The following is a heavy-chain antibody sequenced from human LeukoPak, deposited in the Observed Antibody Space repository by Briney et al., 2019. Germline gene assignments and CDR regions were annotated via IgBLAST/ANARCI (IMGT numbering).Heavy chain of an antibody. J-gene: IGHJ4*02. Sequence: GGSLRLSCAASGFSFSSCAMSWVRQAPGSGLEWVSAISSSGAGTPYADSVKGRFTISRDNSKNTLYLQMNSLRAEDTAVYYCAKEVKAVVGTNFDYWGQGTLVTVSS. CDR1: GFSFSSCA. CDR2: ISSSGAGT. V-gene: IGHV3-23*01. D-gene: IGHD6-19*01. CDR3: AKEVKAVVGTNFDY.